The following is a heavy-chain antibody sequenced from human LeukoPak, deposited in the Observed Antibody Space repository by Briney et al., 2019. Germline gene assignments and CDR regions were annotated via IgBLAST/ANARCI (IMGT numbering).Heavy chain of an antibody. CDR1: GFTFSNDW. CDR2: INQDESKK. J-gene: IGHJ4*02. V-gene: IGHV3-7*01. D-gene: IGHD2-2*01. CDR3: ARDHAYRADY. Sequence: HPGGSLRLSCAASGFTFSNDWMCWVRQAPGKGLEWVANINQDESKKYYADSVKGRFTISGDNAKNSLYLQMSSLTAEDTAIYYCARDHAYRADYWGQGTLVTVSS.